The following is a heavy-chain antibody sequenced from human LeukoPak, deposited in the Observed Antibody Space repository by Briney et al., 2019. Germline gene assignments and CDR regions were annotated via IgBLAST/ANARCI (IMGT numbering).Heavy chain of an antibody. CDR1: RFTFSSYW. CDR3: AELGITMIGGV. D-gene: IGHD3-10*02. V-gene: IGHV3-7*01. J-gene: IGHJ6*04. CDR2: IKQDGSEK. Sequence: GGSLRLSCAASRFTFSSYWMSWVRQAPGKGLEWVANIKQDGSEKYYVDSVKGGFTISRDNAKNSLYLQMNSLRAEDTAVYYCAELGITMIGGVWGKGTTVTISS.